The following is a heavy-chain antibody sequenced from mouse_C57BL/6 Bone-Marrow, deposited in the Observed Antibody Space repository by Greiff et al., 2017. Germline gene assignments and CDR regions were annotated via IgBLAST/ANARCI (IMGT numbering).Heavy chain of an antibody. CDR3: AISSYDYFDY. Sequence: QVQLKESGAELVKPGASVKISCKASGYAFSSYWMNWVKQRPGKGLEWIGQIYPGDGDTNYNGKLKGKATLTADKSSSTAYMQLSSLTSEDSSVYVCAISSYDYFDYWGQGTTLTVSS. CDR1: GYAFSSYW. V-gene: IGHV1-80*01. D-gene: IGHD1-1*01. J-gene: IGHJ2*01. CDR2: IYPGDGDT.